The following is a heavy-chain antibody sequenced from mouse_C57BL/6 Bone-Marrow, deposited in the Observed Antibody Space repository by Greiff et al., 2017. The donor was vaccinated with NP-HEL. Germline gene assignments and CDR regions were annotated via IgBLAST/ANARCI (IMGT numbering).Heavy chain of an antibody. J-gene: IGHJ2*01. CDR2: IRSKSNNYAT. CDR1: GFSFNTYA. V-gene: IGHV10-1*01. CDR3: VRELGRRGYYFDY. Sequence: EVKLMESGGGLVQPKGSLKLSCAASGFSFNTYAMNWVRQAPGKGLEWVARIRSKSNNYATYYADSVKDRFTISRDDSESMLYLQMNNLKTEDTAMYYCVRELGRRGYYFDYWGQGTTLTVSS. D-gene: IGHD4-1*01.